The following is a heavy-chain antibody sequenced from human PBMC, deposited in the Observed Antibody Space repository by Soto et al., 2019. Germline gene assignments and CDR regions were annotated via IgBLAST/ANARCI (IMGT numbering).Heavy chain of an antibody. CDR3: ARDQNPGLYGMDV. Sequence: EVQLVESGGGLVQPGRSLRLSCEASGFSISSYWMHWVRQVPGKGLVWLSRIDSDGSGTNYADSVRGRFTVSRDNAKNTVFLQMNALRAEDTGVYYCARDQNPGLYGMDVWGQGTTVTVSS. CDR2: IDSDGSGT. J-gene: IGHJ6*02. V-gene: IGHV3-74*01. CDR1: GFSISSYW. D-gene: IGHD2-15*01.